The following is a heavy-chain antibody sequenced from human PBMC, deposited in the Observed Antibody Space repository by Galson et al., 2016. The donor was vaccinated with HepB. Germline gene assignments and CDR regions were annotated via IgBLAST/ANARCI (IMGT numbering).Heavy chain of an antibody. V-gene: IGHV3-74*01. CDR2: INSDGSST. D-gene: IGHD3-10*01. CDR1: GFTLSSYW. CDR3: AKAYGSGSSFYYYYGMDV. J-gene: IGHJ6*02. Sequence: SLRLSCAASGFTLSSYWMHWVRQAPGKGLVWVSRINSDGSSTSYADSVKGRFTISRDNAKNTLYLQMNSLRAEDTAVYYCAKAYGSGSSFYYYYGMDVWGQGTTVTVSS.